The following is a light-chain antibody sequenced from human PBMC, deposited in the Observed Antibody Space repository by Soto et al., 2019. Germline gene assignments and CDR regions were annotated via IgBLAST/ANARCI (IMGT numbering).Light chain of an antibody. CDR3: QQGYRICQT. CDR2: AAS. Sequence: DIQMPQSPSTLSASVGDRVTITCRASQNINSWLAWYQQKPGKAPTLLIYAASTLQSGVPSRFSGSGSGTDFNLTISSLNPEDFATYFCQQGYRICQTFGQGTKVDNK. CDR1: QNINSW. J-gene: IGKJ1*01. V-gene: IGKV1-39*01.